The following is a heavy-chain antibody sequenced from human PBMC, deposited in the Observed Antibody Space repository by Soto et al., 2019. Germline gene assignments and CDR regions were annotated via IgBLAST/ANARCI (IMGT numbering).Heavy chain of an antibody. CDR1: GFTFNNYN. CDR2: ISSSTI. Sequence: EVQLVESGGGLVQPGGSLRLSCAASGFTFNNYNMNWVRQAPGKGLEWVSYISSSTIYYADSVKGRFTISRDNAKNSHYLQMNSLRAEDTAVYYCAREGSHWYNWFDPWGQGTLVTVSS. CDR3: AREGSHWYNWFDP. J-gene: IGHJ5*02. V-gene: IGHV3-48*01. D-gene: IGHD6-19*01.